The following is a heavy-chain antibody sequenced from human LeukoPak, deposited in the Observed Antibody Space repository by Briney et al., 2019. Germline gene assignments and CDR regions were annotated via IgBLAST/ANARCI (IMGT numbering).Heavy chain of an antibody. CDR3: ARAPRWLGVYYFDY. Sequence: PGGSLRLSCAASGGTFSSYAISWVRQAPGQGLEWMGGIIPIFGTANYAQKFQGRVTITTDESTSTAYMELSSLRSEDTAVYYCARAPRWLGVYYFDYWGQGTLVTVSS. V-gene: IGHV1-69*05. CDR2: IIPIFGTA. D-gene: IGHD4-23*01. J-gene: IGHJ4*02. CDR1: GGTFSSYA.